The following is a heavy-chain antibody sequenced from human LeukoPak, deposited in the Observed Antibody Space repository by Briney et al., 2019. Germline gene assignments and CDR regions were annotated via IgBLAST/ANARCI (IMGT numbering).Heavy chain of an antibody. J-gene: IGHJ4*02. Sequence: SETLSLTCTVSGASIRSHYWSWIRQPPGKGLEWIGYMYYSGNSNYNPALKSRVTISVDTSKNQFSLQLNSVTPEDTAVYYCARAARGVCSYWGQGTLVTVSS. CDR2: MYYSGNS. CDR1: GASIRSHY. D-gene: IGHD3-10*02. CDR3: ARAARGVCSY. V-gene: IGHV4-59*11.